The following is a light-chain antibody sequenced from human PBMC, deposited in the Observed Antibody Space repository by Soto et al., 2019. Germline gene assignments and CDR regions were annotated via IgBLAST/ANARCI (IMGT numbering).Light chain of an antibody. CDR2: GAS. Sequence: EIVMTHSPGTLSLSPGERATLSFSASQSVSSRLAWYQQKPGQAPRLLISGASSRATGIPDRFSGSGSGTDFTLTISRLEPEDFALYYCQHYVERSPITFGQGTRLEIK. J-gene: IGKJ5*01. V-gene: IGKV3-20*01. CDR1: QSVSSR. CDR3: QHYVERSPIT.